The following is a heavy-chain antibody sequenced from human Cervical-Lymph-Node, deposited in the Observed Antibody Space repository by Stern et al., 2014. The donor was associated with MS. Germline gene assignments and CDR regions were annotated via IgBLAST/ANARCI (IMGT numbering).Heavy chain of an antibody. V-gene: IGHV4-4*08. D-gene: IGHD4-17*01. J-gene: IGHJ4*02. CDR1: RGPFDTYY. Sequence: QLQLQESGPGLVKPLETLSLTCTVSRGPFDTYYWSWIRQPPGKGPEWLGSVHSNCSPNYNSPLSSRGTLSVGTSRYQLLLRLSSITAADTAIYYCARDGGAPNGDYEFDFWGQGILVIVSS. CDR3: ARDGGAPNGDYEFDF. CDR2: VHSNCSP.